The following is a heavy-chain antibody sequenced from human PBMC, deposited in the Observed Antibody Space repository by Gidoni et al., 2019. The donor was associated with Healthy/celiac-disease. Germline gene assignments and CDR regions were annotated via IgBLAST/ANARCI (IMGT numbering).Heavy chain of an antibody. V-gene: IGHV1-69*04. D-gene: IGHD3-22*01. J-gene: IGHJ3*02. Sequence: QVQLVQSGAEVKKPGSLVKVSCKASGGTFSSYAISWVRRAPGQGLEWMGRIIPILGIANYAQKFQGRVTITADKSTSTAYMELSSLRSEDTAVYYCAWDSSGYYFGAFDIWGQGTMVTVSS. CDR1: GGTFSSYA. CDR3: AWDSSGYYFGAFDI. CDR2: IIPILGIA.